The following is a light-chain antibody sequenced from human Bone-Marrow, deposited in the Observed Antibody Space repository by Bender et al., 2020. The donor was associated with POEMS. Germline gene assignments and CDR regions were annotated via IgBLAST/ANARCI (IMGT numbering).Light chain of an antibody. CDR3: CSYAGSSTGV. CDR2: DVN. CDR1: NSDVGGYND. Sequence: QSALTQPPSASGSPGQSVTISCTGTNSDVGGYNDVSWYQQHPGQAPKLMIFDVNKRPSGVPDRFSGSESGNTASLTVSGLQAEDEADYYCCSYAGSSTGVFGGGTKLTVL. V-gene: IGLV2-8*01. J-gene: IGLJ3*02.